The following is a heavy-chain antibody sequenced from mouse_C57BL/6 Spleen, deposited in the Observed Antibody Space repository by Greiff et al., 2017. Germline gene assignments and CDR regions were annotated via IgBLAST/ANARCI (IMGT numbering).Heavy chain of an antibody. J-gene: IGHJ4*01. V-gene: IGHV1-53*01. CDR2: INPSNGGT. Sequence: QVHVKQPGTELVKPGASVKLSCKASGYTFTSYWMHWVKQRPGQGLEWIGNINPSNGGTNYNEKFKSKATLTVDKSSSTAYMQLSSLTSEDSAVYYCALLWSYYYAMDYWGQGTSVTVSS. CDR3: ALLWSYYYAMDY. CDR1: GYTFTSYW. D-gene: IGHD2-10*01.